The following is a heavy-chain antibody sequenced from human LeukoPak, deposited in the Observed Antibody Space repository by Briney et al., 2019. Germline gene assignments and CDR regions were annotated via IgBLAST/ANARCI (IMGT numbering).Heavy chain of an antibody. CDR1: GFTFSSYS. D-gene: IGHD6-13*01. CDR3: ARDHTSSWYVGGWFDP. Sequence: GGSLRLSCAASGFTFSSYSMNWVRQAPGKGLEWVSYISSSSSTIYYADSVKGRFTISRDNAKNSLYLQMNSLRDEDTAVYYCARDHTSSWYVGGWFDPWGQGTLVTVSS. J-gene: IGHJ5*02. CDR2: ISSSSSTI. V-gene: IGHV3-48*02.